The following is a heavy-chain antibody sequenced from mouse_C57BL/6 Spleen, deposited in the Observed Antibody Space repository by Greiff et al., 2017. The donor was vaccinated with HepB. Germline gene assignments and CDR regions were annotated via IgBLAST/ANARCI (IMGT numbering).Heavy chain of an antibody. Sequence: EVMLVESGGGLVKPGGSLKLSCAASGFTFSSYTMSWVRQTPEKRLEWVATISGGGGNTYYPDSVKGRFTISRDNAKNTLYLQMSSLRSEDTALYYCARSIYYYGSSYLYYFDYWGQGTTLTVSS. J-gene: IGHJ2*01. CDR1: GFTFSSYT. D-gene: IGHD1-1*01. V-gene: IGHV5-9*01. CDR2: ISGGGGNT. CDR3: ARSIYYYGSSYLYYFDY.